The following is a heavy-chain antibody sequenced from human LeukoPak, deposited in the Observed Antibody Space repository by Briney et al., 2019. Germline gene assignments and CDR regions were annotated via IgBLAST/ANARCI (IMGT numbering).Heavy chain of an antibody. Sequence: SETLSLTCTVSGGSISGYYWSWIRQPPGKGLEWIGEINHSGSTNYNPSLKSRVTISVDTSKNQFSLKLSSVTAADTAVYYCANYGSGSHGWFDPWGQGTLVTVSS. CDR1: GGSISGYY. CDR2: INHSGST. D-gene: IGHD3-10*01. V-gene: IGHV4-34*01. J-gene: IGHJ5*02. CDR3: ANYGSGSHGWFDP.